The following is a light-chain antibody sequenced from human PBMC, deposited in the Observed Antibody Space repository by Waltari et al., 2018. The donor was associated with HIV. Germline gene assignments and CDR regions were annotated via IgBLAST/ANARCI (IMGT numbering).Light chain of an antibody. CDR1: RSNIGSNF. Sequence: QSVLPQPPSASATPGQRVTISCSGTRSNIGSNFVFWYQQFPGTAPKLLMYKNNKRVSGVPGRFSGSKSGTSASLAISGLRSEDEAVYYCAAWDDSLRGHVVFGGGTNLTV. J-gene: IGLJ2*01. V-gene: IGLV1-47*01. CDR2: KNN. CDR3: AAWDDSLRGHVV.